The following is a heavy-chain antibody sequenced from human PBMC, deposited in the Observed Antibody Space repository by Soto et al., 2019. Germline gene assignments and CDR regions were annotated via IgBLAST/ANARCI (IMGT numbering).Heavy chain of an antibody. D-gene: IGHD3-9*01. V-gene: IGHV3-7*01. CDR3: ARVGYDILTGYYFDY. Sequence: GSLRLSCAASGLTFSSYWMSWVRQAPGKGLEWVANIKQDGSEKYYVDSVKGRFTISRDNAKNSLYLQMNSLRAEDTAVYYCARVGYDILTGYYFDYWGQGTLVTVSS. CDR1: GLTFSSYW. J-gene: IGHJ4*02. CDR2: IKQDGSEK.